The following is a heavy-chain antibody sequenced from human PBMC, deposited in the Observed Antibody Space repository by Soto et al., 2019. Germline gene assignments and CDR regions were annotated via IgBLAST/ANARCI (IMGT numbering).Heavy chain of an antibody. CDR1: GFTFSSYS. J-gene: IGHJ4*02. V-gene: IGHV3-21*01. CDR3: ARDPTASLITGTAGGDFDY. D-gene: IGHD1-20*01. CDR2: ISSSSSYI. Sequence: GGSLRLSCAASGFTFSSYSMNWVCQAPGKGLEWVSSISSSSSYIYYADSVKGRFTISRDNAKNSLYLQMNSLRAEDTAVYYCARDPTASLITGTAGGDFDYWGQGTLVTVSS.